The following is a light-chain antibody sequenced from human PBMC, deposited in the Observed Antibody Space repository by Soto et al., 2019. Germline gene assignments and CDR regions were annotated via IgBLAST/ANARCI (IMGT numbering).Light chain of an antibody. CDR1: KTVSSW. V-gene: IGKV1-5*01. CDR3: QQYYSYSRT. CDR2: DVS. Sequence: DIQMTQSPSTLSASVGDRVTIPCRASKTVSSWLSWYQQKPGKAPKLLISDVSSLEIVQPPRFSGSGSGTEFTLPIISLQPDDFATYYCQQYYSYSRTIGPGTKVDIK. J-gene: IGKJ1*01.